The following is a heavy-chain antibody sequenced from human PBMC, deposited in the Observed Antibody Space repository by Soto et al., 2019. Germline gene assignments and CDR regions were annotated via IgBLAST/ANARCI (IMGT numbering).Heavy chain of an antibody. D-gene: IGHD3-3*02. J-gene: IGHJ6*02. V-gene: IGHV1-69*12. CDR1: GGTFSTSA. CDR2: IMPVFATP. Sequence: QVQLVQSGAEVKKPGSSVKVSCKASGGTFSTSAISWVRQAPGQGLEWVGGIMPVFATPDYAQKFQGRVTISADESTTTAYLELTSLRPDDTAVYYCARHEDRQQLGGNYYYILDVWGQGTAIIVSS. CDR3: ARHEDRQQLGGNYYYILDV.